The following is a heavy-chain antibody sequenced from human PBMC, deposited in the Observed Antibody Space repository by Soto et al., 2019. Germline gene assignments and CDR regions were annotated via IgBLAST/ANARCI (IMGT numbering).Heavy chain of an antibody. CDR3: AKVLTLFSTMEDTVAFDY. Sequence: EVQLVDSGGGLVQPGRSLRLSCAASGFSFEEYAMHWVRQSPGKGLEWVAGIGWNSDSLAYADSVKGRFTISRDNVKNSLYLEMNSLRPEDTAIYYCAKVLTLFSTMEDTVAFDYWGQGTLVIVSS. CDR1: GFSFEEYA. V-gene: IGHV3-9*01. J-gene: IGHJ4*02. D-gene: IGHD5-18*01. CDR2: IGWNSDSL.